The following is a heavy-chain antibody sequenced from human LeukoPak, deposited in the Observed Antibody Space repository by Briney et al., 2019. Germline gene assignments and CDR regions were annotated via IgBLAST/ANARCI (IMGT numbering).Heavy chain of an antibody. D-gene: IGHD2-15*01. V-gene: IGHV4-39*01. Sequence: PSETLSLTCTVSGGSISSGSYSWVCIRQPPGKGLECIANISYIGNTEYNPSLKSRVTVSVDTSKNQFSLNLNSVTAADTAVYFCATLRINGPPDGFDMWGQGTMVAVSS. J-gene: IGHJ3*02. CDR2: ISYIGNT. CDR3: ATLRINGPPDGFDM. CDR1: GGSISSGSYS.